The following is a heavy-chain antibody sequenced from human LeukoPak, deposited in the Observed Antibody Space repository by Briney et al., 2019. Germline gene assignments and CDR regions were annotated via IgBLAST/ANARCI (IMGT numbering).Heavy chain of an antibody. CDR1: GFTFSSYA. D-gene: IGHD1-1*01. Sequence: GGSLRLSCAASGFTFSSYAMHWVRQAPGKGREWVAVISYDGSNKYYAVSVKGRFHISRDNSKNTLYLQMNSLRAEDTAVYYCARECLEPGGEYYYNYGMDVWGQGTTVTVSS. J-gene: IGHJ6*02. CDR2: ISYDGSNK. CDR3: ARECLEPGGEYYYNYGMDV. V-gene: IGHV3-30-3*01.